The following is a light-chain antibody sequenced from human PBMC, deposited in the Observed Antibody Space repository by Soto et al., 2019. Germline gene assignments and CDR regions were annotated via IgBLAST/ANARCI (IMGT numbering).Light chain of an antibody. Sequence: QSALTQPASVSGSPGQSITISCTGTSSDVGDYNYVSWYQHHPGKAPKLMIFEVTNRPSGVSNRFSGSKSGNTASLTISGLQAEDEADYYCSSYTTRSTRVFGTGTKVTVL. J-gene: IGLJ1*01. CDR3: SSYTTRSTRV. V-gene: IGLV2-14*01. CDR2: EVT. CDR1: SSDVGDYNY.